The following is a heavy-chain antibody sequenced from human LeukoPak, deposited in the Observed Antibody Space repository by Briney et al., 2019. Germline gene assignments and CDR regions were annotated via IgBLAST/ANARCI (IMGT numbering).Heavy chain of an antibody. CDR1: GFSFSSYG. D-gene: IGHD2-21*02. Sequence: PGGTLRLSCAASGFSFSSYGMSWVRQAPGKGLEWISAITGSGGTTYYADSVEGRFTISRDNSKNTLYLQVNSLRAEDTAVYYCASWGKSAYCGGDCYSAFDYWGQGTLVTVSS. CDR3: ASWGKSAYCGGDCYSAFDY. J-gene: IGHJ4*02. CDR2: ITGSGGTT. V-gene: IGHV3-23*01.